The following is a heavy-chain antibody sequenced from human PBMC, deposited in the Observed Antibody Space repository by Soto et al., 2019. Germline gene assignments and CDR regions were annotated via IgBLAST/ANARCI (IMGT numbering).Heavy chain of an antibody. D-gene: IGHD2-21*02. J-gene: IGHJ4*02. CDR1: GFTFSDYY. CDR2: ISSSSSYT. V-gene: IGHV3-11*06. CDR3: ARDQAHLHCGGDCYSFDY. Sequence: GGSLRLSCAASGFTFSDYYMSWIRQAPGKGLEWVSYISSSSSYTNYADSVKGRFTISRDNAKNSLYLQMNSLRAEDTAVYYCARDQAHLHCGGDCYSFDYWGQGTLVTVSS.